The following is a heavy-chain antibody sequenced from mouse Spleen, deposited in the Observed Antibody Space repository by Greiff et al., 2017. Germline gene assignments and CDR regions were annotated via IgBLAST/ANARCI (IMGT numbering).Heavy chain of an antibody. V-gene: IGHV1-69*02. J-gene: IGHJ3*01. Sequence: VKLQQPGAELVKPGASVKLSCKASGYTFTSYWMHWVKQRPGQGLEWIGEIDPSDSYTNYNQKFKGKATLTVDKSSSTAYMQLSSLTSEDSAVYYCARGRFAYWGQGTLVTVSA. CDR2: IDPSDSYT. CDR1: GYTFTSYW. CDR3: ARGRFAY.